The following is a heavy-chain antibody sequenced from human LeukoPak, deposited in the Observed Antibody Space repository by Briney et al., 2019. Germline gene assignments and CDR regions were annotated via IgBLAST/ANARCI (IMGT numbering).Heavy chain of an antibody. CDR2: LYSGGGT. CDR3: AGDSAYSASNY. CDR1: GFTVSSNT. Sequence: GGSLRLSCTASGFTVSSNTMSWVRQGPGKGLEWVSLLYSGGGTSYADSVKGRFTISRDNSKNTLYLQMNSLRAEDTAVYYCAGDSAYSASNYWGQGTLVTVSS. D-gene: IGHD2-21*01. V-gene: IGHV3-66*01. J-gene: IGHJ4*02.